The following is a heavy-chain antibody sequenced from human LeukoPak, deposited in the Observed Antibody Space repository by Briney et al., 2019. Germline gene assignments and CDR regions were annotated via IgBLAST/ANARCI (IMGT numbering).Heavy chain of an antibody. CDR2: INVNGGRT. CDR3: ARATSMIVVAPDY. D-gene: IGHD3-22*01. Sequence: GGSLRLSCEASGFTFNTYVMHWVRQAPGKGLEYVSGINVNGGRTYYADSVKGRFTVSRDNSKNTLYLQMGNLRVDDMAVYFCARATSMIVVAPDYWGQGAPVTTSS. CDR1: GFTFNTYV. V-gene: IGHV3-64*02. J-gene: IGHJ4*02.